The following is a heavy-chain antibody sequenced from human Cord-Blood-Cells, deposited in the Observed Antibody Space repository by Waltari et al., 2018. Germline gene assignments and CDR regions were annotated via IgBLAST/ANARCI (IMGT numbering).Heavy chain of an antibody. Sequence: QVQLQESGPGLVKPSQTLSLTCTVSGGSISSGGYYWSWIRQHPGKGLEWIGYIYYSGSTYYNPSLKSRVTRSVDTSKNQFFLKLSSVTAADTAVYYCASISRVVVSHAFDIWGQGTMVTVSS. J-gene: IGHJ3*02. V-gene: IGHV4-31*03. CDR1: GGSISSGGYY. CDR2: IYYSGST. CDR3: ASISRVVVSHAFDI. D-gene: IGHD3-22*01.